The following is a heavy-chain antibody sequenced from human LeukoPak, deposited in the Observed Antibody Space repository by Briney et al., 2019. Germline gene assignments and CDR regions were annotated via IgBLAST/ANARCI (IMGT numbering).Heavy chain of an antibody. CDR1: GFIFSTYA. D-gene: IGHD3-22*01. Sequence: GGSLRLSCEASGFIFSTYAMAGVRQAPGKGRDWVSVIGASGAETYYSDSAKVRFTVSRDNSKDTLFLHMSSLRAEDTAVYFCATRPRDSSGYYLGAFDAWGQGTTVTVSS. CDR2: IGASGAET. J-gene: IGHJ3*01. V-gene: IGHV3-23*01. CDR3: ATRPRDSSGYYLGAFDA.